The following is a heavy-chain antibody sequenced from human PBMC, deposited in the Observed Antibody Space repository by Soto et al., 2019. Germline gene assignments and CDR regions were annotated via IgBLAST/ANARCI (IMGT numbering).Heavy chain of an antibody. D-gene: IGHD6-19*01. CDR1: GGSFSGYY. V-gene: IGHV4-34*01. Sequence: QVQLQQWGAGLLKPSETLSLTCAVYGGSFSGYYWSWIRQPPEKGLEWIGEINHSGSTNYNPSLKSRVTISVDTSKNQFSLKLSSVTAADTAVYYCARYSSGWYFYYYMDVWGKGTTVTVSS. CDR3: ARYSSGWYFYYYMDV. J-gene: IGHJ6*03. CDR2: INHSGST.